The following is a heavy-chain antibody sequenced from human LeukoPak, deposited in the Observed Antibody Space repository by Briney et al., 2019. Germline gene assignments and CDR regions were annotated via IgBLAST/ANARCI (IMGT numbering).Heavy chain of an antibody. CDR3: ANNDYDCSGYRYFHY. CDR2: ISAYNGNT. Sequence: ASVKVSCKASGYTFTSYGISWVRQAPGQGLEWMGWISAYNGNTNSAQKFQGRVTMTTDTSTSTAYMELRSLRSDDTAVYYCANNDYDCSGYRYFHYWGQGTLVTVSS. V-gene: IGHV1-18*01. D-gene: IGHD3-22*01. CDR1: GYTFTSYG. J-gene: IGHJ4*02.